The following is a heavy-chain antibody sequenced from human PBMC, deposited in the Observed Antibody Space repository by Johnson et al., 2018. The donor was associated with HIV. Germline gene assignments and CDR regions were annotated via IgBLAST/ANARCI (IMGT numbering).Heavy chain of an antibody. J-gene: IGHJ3*02. V-gene: IGHV3-7*03. CDR3: ARAGIVFDI. D-gene: IGHD2-15*01. CDR2: IKQDGSEK. Sequence: ANIKQDGSEKYYVDSVKGRFTVSRDNAENSLYLQMNSLRTEDTALYYCARAGIVFDIWGQGTMVTVSS.